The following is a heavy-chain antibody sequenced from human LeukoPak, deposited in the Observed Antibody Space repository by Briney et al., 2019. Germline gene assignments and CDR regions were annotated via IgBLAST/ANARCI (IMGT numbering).Heavy chain of an antibody. Sequence: GGSLRLSCAASGFTFSSYEMNWVRQAPGKGLEWVSYISSSGSTIYYADSVKGRFTISRDNAKNSLYLQMNSLRAEDTAVYYWASEPAGYSSGWFDYWGQGTLVTVSS. CDR3: ASEPAGYSSGWFDY. CDR2: ISSSGSTI. V-gene: IGHV3-48*03. D-gene: IGHD6-19*01. J-gene: IGHJ4*02. CDR1: GFTFSSYE.